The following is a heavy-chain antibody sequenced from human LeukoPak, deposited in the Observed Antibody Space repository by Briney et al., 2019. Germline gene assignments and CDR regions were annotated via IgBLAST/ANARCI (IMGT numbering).Heavy chain of an antibody. J-gene: IGHJ4*02. CDR3: ARASEPYYYDSSGPIFDY. D-gene: IGHD3-22*01. CDR1: GGTFSIYA. Sequence: ASVKVSYKASGGTFSIYAISWVRQAPGQGLEWMGGIIPIFGTANYAQKFQGRVTITADESTSTAYMELSSLRSEDTAVYYCARASEPYYYDSSGPIFDYWGQGTLVTVSS. V-gene: IGHV1-69*13. CDR2: IIPIFGTA.